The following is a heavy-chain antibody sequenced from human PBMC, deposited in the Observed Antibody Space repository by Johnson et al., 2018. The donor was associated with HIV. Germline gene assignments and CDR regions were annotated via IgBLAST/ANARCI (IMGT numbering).Heavy chain of an antibody. D-gene: IGHD6-13*01. Sequence: EVQLVESGGGLVKPGGSLRVSCAASGFTFSDYSMSWVRQAPGKGLEWVSVIYSGGSTYYADSVKGRFTISRDNSKNTLYLQMNSLRAEDTAVYYCARDPAAAALRAFDIWGQGTMVTVSS. J-gene: IGHJ3*02. CDR2: IYSGGST. CDR1: GFTFSDYS. V-gene: IGHV3-66*01. CDR3: ARDPAAAALRAFDI.